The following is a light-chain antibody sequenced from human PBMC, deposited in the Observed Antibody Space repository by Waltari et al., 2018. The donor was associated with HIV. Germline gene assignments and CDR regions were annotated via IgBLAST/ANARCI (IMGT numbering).Light chain of an antibody. CDR2: DAS. CDR3: QQYNNWYT. J-gene: IGKJ2*01. V-gene: IGKV3D-15*01. Sequence: EMVMTQSPATLSVSPGERATLSCRARQSVTSNFAWYEQKPGQAPRLLIHDASTRATGIPGRFSVSGSGTEVTLTSSSLQSEDSEVYYCQQYNNWYTFAQGTKLESK. CDR1: QSVTSN.